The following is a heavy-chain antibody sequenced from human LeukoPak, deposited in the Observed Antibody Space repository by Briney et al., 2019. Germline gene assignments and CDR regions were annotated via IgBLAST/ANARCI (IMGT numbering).Heavy chain of an antibody. J-gene: IGHJ4*02. CDR2: IYSGGST. D-gene: IGHD6-19*01. CDR3: ARDLSSGSRFFDY. CDR1: GFTVSSSY. V-gene: IGHV3-53*01. Sequence: HTGGSLRLSCAASGFTVSSSYMSWVRQAPGKGLEWVSVIYSGGSTYYAESVKGRFTISRDNSKNTLYLQMNSLRVEDTAVYYCARDLSSGSRFFDYWGQGTLVTVSS.